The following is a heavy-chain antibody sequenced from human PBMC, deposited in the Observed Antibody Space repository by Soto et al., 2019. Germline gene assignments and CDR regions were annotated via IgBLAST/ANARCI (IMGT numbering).Heavy chain of an antibody. CDR1: ALSLSTGQLG. CDR2: MFSNADK. CDR3: ALRKDCSRTDCYLASFDP. V-gene: IGHV2-26*01. D-gene: IGHD2-2*01. Sequence: GSGPTLVNLTASLTLTYTVSALSLSTGQLGVSWIRQPPGHALEWIAHMFSNADKSYSTSLRSRFTVSKLTSRSQVVLTMTNMDPLDSATYYCALRKDCSRTDCYLASFDPWGQGTLVTVS. J-gene: IGHJ5*02.